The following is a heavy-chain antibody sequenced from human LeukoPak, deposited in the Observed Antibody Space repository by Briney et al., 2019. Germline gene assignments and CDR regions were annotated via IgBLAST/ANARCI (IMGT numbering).Heavy chain of an antibody. CDR2: ITPILGIA. V-gene: IGHV1-69*04. CDR3: TRGHNGMDV. CDR1: GGSFSSYA. J-gene: IGHJ6*02. Sequence: ASVKVSCKASGGSFSSYAMSWVRQAPGQGLEWMGRITPILGIADYAQKFQGRVTINADKSTSTAYMELSSLRSEDTAVYYCTRGHNGMDVWGQGTTVTVSS.